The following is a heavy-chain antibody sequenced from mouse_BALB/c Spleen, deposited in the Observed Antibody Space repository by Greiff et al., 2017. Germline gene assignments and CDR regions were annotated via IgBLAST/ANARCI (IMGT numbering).Heavy chain of an antibody. Sequence: EVQLQQSGPELVKPGASVKMSCKASGYTFTSYVMHWVKQKPGQGLEWIGYINPYNDGSKYNEKFKGKATLTTDKSSSTAYMELSSLTSEDSAVYYCARGGLPYYFDYWGQGTTLTVSS. CDR2: INPYNDGS. CDR1: GYTFTSYV. J-gene: IGHJ2*01. V-gene: IGHV1-14*01. D-gene: IGHD2-2*01. CDR3: ARGGLPYYFDY.